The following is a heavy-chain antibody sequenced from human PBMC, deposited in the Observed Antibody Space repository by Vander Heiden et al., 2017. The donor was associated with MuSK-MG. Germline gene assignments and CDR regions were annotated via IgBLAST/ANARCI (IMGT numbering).Heavy chain of an antibody. Sequence: QVQLQESGPGLVKPSQTLSLTCTVSGGSISSGGYYWSWIRQHPGKGLEWIGYIYYSGSTYYNPPLKSRVTISVDTSKNQFSLKLSSVTAADTAVYYCARVPIVVVPAAYYFDYWGQGTLVTVSS. D-gene: IGHD2-2*01. J-gene: IGHJ4*02. CDR1: GGSISSGGYY. V-gene: IGHV4-31*03. CDR3: ARVPIVVVPAAYYFDY. CDR2: IYYSGST.